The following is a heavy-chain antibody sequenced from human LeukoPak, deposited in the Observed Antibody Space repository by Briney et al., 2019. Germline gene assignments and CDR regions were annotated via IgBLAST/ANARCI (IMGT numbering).Heavy chain of an antibody. V-gene: IGHV1-18*04. D-gene: IGHD3-9*01. CDR1: GYTFTSYG. Sequence: GASVKVSCKASGYTFTSYGISWVRQAPGQGLEWMGWISAYNGNTNYAQKLQGRVTMTTDTSTSTAYMELRSLRSDDTAVYYCARDKAEFRYFDWLLPNDYWGQGTLVTVSS. CDR3: ARDKAEFRYFDWLLPNDY. CDR2: ISAYNGNT. J-gene: IGHJ4*02.